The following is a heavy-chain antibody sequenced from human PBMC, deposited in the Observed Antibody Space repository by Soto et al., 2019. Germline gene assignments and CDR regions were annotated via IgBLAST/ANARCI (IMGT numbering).Heavy chain of an antibody. V-gene: IGHV3-23*01. CDR1: GFTFSSSA. CDR3: ARCTVDTIVTSGWCHYLDP. CDR2: VSGSGGTT. J-gene: IGHJ5*02. Sequence: VQLLDSGGGLVQPGGSPRLSCAASGFTFSSSAMSWVRQAPGKGLEWVSAVSGSGGTTYYADSVRGRFTISRDNSKNTLYLQMNSLRAEDTAIYFCARCTVDTIVTSGWCHYLDPWGQGTLVTVSS. D-gene: IGHD6-19*01.